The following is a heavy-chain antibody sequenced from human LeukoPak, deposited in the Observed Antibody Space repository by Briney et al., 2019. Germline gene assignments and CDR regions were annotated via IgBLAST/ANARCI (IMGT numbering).Heavy chain of an antibody. Sequence: GGSLRLSCAASGFTFSSYAMHWVRQAPGKGLEWVAVISYDGSNKYYADSVKGRFTISRDNSKNTLYLQMNSLRAEDTAVYYCAREGALNIAALVWEGYFDYWGQGTLVTVSS. CDR2: ISYDGSNK. V-gene: IGHV3-30-3*01. D-gene: IGHD6-13*01. J-gene: IGHJ4*02. CDR3: AREGALNIAALVWEGYFDY. CDR1: GFTFSSYA.